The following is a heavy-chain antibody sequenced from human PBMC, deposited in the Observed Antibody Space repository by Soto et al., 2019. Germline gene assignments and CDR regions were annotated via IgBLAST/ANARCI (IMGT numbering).Heavy chain of an antibody. CDR3: AKDGYPMATIDY. CDR1: GFTFSSYG. V-gene: IGHV3-30*18. J-gene: IGHJ4*02. Sequence: GGSLSLSCAASGFTFSSYGMHWVRQAPGKGLEWVAVISYDGSNKYYADSVKGRFTISRDNSKNTLYLQMNSLRAEDTAVYYCAKDGYPMATIDYWGQGTLVTVSS. CDR2: ISYDGSNK. D-gene: IGHD5-18*01.